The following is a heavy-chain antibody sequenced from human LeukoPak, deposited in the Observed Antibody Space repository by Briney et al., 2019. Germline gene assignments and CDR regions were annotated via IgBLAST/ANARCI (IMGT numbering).Heavy chain of an antibody. D-gene: IGHD3-22*01. Sequence: SETLSLTCTVSGGSISSGSYYWSWIRQPAGKGLEWIGRIYTSGSTNYNPSLKSRVTMSVDTSNNEFSLKLNSVTAADTAVYYCARTYDSPGYYSPDYYYMDVWGKGTTVTISS. CDR2: IYTSGST. J-gene: IGHJ6*03. CDR3: ARTYDSPGYYSPDYYYMDV. CDR1: GGSISSGSYY. V-gene: IGHV4-61*02.